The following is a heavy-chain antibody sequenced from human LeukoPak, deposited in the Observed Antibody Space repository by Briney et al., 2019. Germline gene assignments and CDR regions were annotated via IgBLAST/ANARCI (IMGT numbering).Heavy chain of an antibody. D-gene: IGHD4-17*01. CDR2: INHSGST. CDR3: ARGGDYGDYDDY. CDR1: GGSFSGYY. V-gene: IGHV4-34*01. J-gene: IGHJ4*02. Sequence: SETLSLTCAVYGGSFSGYYWSWIRQPPGKGLEWIGEINHSGSTNYNPSLKSRVTISVDTSKNQFSLKLSSVTAADTAVYYCARGGDYGDYDDYWGQGTLVTVSS.